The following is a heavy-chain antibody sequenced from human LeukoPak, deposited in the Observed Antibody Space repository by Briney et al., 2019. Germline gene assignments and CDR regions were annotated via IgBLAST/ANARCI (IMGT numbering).Heavy chain of an antibody. J-gene: IGHJ4*02. CDR2: ISSSSSYI. D-gene: IGHD1-26*01. Sequence: GGSLRLSCAASGFTFSSYSMNWVRQAPGKGLEWVSSISSSSSYIYYADSVKGRFTISRDNSKNTLYLQMNSLRAEDTAVYYCAKSGVGAIYYDYWGQGTLVTVSS. CDR1: GFTFSSYS. V-gene: IGHV3-21*04. CDR3: AKSGVGAIYYDY.